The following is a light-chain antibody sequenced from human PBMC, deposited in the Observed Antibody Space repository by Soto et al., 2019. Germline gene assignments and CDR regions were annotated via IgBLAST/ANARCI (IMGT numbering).Light chain of an antibody. CDR2: DAS. J-gene: IGKJ3*01. Sequence: DIQMTQSPSSLSATVGDSVTITCRASQTIGKYLNWYQQQPGKVPKLLIYDASYLQSGVPSRFSGSESGTDFTLNISDLRPEDFATYYCQQSFSIPFTFGPGTKVDIK. CDR1: QTIGKY. V-gene: IGKV1-39*01. CDR3: QQSFSIPFT.